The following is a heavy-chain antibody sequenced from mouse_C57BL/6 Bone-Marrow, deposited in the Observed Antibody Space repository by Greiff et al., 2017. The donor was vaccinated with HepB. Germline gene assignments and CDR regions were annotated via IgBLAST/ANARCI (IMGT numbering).Heavy chain of an antibody. V-gene: IGHV1-82*01. CDR1: GYAFSSSW. D-gene: IGHD1-1*01. J-gene: IGHJ2*01. CDR3: ARSGEYYGSSPFDY. CDR2: IYPGDGDT. Sequence: VQLQESGPELVKPGASVKISCKASGYAFSSSWMNWVKQRPGKGLEWIGRIYPGDGDTNYNGKVTGKATLTADKSSSTAYMQLSSLTSEDSAVYFGARSGEYYGSSPFDYWGQGTTLTVSS.